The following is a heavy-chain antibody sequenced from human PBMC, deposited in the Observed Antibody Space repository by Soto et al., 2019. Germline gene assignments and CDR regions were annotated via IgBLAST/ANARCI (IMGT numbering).Heavy chain of an antibody. CDR1: EFTFSSYS. J-gene: IGHJ4*02. D-gene: IGHD1-1*01. CDR3: ARATLDYNNNWYYFDS. CDR2: ISGSSSTI. Sequence: EVQLVESGGGLVQPGGSLRLSCAASEFTFSSYSMNWVRQAPGKGLEWISYISGSSSTIYYADSVKGRFTISRDNXKXSLHLQMNSLRAEDTAVYYCARATLDYNNNWYYFDSWGQGTLVTVSS. V-gene: IGHV3-48*01.